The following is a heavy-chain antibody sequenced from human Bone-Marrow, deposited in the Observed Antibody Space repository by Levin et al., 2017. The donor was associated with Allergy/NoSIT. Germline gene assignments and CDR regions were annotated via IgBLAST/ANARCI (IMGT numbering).Heavy chain of an antibody. V-gene: IGHV3-48*03. CDR1: GFTFSTSE. J-gene: IGHJ4*02. CDR2: TSASGSSE. CDR3: ARGPENKWMPSHFEH. Sequence: GGSLRLSCKTSGFTFSTSEMNWVRQTPGKGLEWVAYTSASGSSELYADSVKGRFRISRDNAEASLYLQMNSLTAEDTAVYYCARGPENKWMPSHFEHWGQGTLVSV. D-gene: IGHD2/OR15-2a*01.